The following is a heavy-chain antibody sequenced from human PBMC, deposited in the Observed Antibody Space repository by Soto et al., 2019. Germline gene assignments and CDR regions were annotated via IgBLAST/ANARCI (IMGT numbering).Heavy chain of an antibody. D-gene: IGHD3-3*01. J-gene: IGHJ6*02. CDR1: GGSISSGGYY. CDR3: ARGGYDFWSGYSGHGMDV. Sequence: QVQLQESGPGLVKPSQTLSLTCTVSGGSISSGGYYWSWIRQHPGKGLEWIGYIYYSGSTYYNPSLKSRVTISVDTSKNQFPLKLSSVTAADTAVYYCARGGYDFWSGYSGHGMDVWGQGTTVTVSS. CDR2: IYYSGST. V-gene: IGHV4-31*03.